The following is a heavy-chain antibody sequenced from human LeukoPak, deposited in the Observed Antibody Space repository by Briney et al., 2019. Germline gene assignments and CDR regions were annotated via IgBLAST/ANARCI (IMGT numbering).Heavy chain of an antibody. D-gene: IGHD5-18*01. Sequence: PSETLSLTCAVSGGSISSGGYSWSWIRQPPGKGLEWIGYIYHSGSTYYNPSLKSRVTISVDRSKNQFSLKLSSVTAAGTAVYYCARDYNSYGFGYFDYWGQGTLVTVSS. CDR1: GGSISSGGYS. V-gene: IGHV4-30-2*01. CDR2: IYHSGST. J-gene: IGHJ4*02. CDR3: ARDYNSYGFGYFDY.